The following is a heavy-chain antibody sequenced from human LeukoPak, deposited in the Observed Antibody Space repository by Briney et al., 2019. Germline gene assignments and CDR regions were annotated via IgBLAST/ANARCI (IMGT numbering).Heavy chain of an antibody. Sequence: SVKISCKASGGTFSSYTISWVRQAPGQGLEWMGRIIPILGIANYAQKFQGRVTITADKSTSTAYMELSSLRSEDAAVYYCARFYYDSSGSHAFDIWGQGTMVTVSS. CDR2: IIPILGIA. D-gene: IGHD3-22*01. CDR1: GGTFSSYT. CDR3: ARFYYDSSGSHAFDI. J-gene: IGHJ3*02. V-gene: IGHV1-69*02.